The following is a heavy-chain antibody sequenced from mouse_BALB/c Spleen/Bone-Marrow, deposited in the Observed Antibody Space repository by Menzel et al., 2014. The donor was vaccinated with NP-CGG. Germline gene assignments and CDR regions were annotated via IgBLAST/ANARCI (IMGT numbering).Heavy chain of an antibody. CDR3: TRGTFYYCNPYSH. Sequence: CGTGLERPVASGKMSCNSFGYRFTSYWRNLVRQLPGLDIEWIGVLHPGKSDTTYKQKFKGKTKLTAVTSASRAYLQQISLTNEDSAVYYCTRGTFYYCNPYSHGGQGPLVTVSA. D-gene: IGHD2-1*01. J-gene: IGHJ3*01. V-gene: IGHV1-5*01. CDR2: LHPGKSDT. CDR1: GYRFTSYW.